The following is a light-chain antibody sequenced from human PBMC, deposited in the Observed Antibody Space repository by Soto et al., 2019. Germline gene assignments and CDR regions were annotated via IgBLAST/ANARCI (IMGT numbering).Light chain of an antibody. V-gene: IGLV2-14*03. J-gene: IGLJ2*01. CDR3: SSYSSSTTHVV. CDR2: DVT. Sequence: QSARTQPASVSGSPGRSVTISCNGTSSDVGDFNYVSWYQHLPGRAPKLIIYDVTNRPSGISYRFSASKSGRTASLTISGLQAEDEADYYCSSYSSSTTHVVFGGGTKVTVL. CDR1: SSDVGDFNY.